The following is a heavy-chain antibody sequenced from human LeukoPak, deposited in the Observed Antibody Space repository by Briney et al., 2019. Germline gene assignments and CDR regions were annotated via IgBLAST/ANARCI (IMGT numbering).Heavy chain of an antibody. V-gene: IGHV4-4*07. Sequence: SETLSLTCTVSGGSISRYYWSWIRQPARKGLEWIGRIYTSGSTNYNPSLKSRVTMSVDTSKNQFSLKLSSVTPPDTAVYYRATGVVVPAAIRGQTLFAYWGQGTLVTVSS. CDR1: GGSISRYY. CDR2: IYTSGST. CDR3: ATGVVVPAAIRGQTLFAY. D-gene: IGHD2-2*02. J-gene: IGHJ4*02.